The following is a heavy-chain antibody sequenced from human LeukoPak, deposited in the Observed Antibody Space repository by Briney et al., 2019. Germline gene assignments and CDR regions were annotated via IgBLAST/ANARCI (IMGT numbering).Heavy chain of an antibody. D-gene: IGHD6-13*01. CDR2: INSDGSST. V-gene: IGHV3-74*01. CDR3: AREPRIAAAALDY. CDR1: GFTFSSYW. Sequence: GGSLRLSCAASGFTFSSYWMHWVRQAPGKGLVWVSRINSDGSSTSYADSVKGRFTISRDNAKNTLYLQMNSLRAEDTAVYYCAREPRIAAAALDYWGQGTLVTVSS. J-gene: IGHJ4*02.